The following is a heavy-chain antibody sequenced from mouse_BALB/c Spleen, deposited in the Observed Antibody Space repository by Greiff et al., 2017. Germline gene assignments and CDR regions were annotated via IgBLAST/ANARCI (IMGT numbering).Heavy chain of an antibody. J-gene: IGHJ2*01. CDR1: GYTFTSYW. CDR3: ATQDGIFDY. CDR2: INPSNGRT. V-gene: IGHV1S81*02. D-gene: IGHD2-1*01. Sequence: QVQLQQPGAELVKPGASVKLSCKASGYTFTSYWMHWVKQRPGQGLEWIGEINPSNGRTNYNEKFKSKATLTVDKSSSTAYMQLSSLTSEDSAVYYCATQDGIFDYWGQGTTLTVSS.